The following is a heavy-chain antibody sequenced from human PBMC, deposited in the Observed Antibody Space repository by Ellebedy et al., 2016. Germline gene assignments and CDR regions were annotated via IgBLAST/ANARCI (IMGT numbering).Heavy chain of an antibody. V-gene: IGHV1-24*01. Sequence: ASVKVSXKVSGYTLTELSMHWVRQAPGKGLEWMGGFDPEDGETIYAQKFQGRVTMTEDTSTDTAYMELSSLRSEDTAVYYCATSMVRGVWDAFDIWGQGTMVTVSS. J-gene: IGHJ3*02. CDR1: GYTLTELS. CDR2: FDPEDGET. D-gene: IGHD3-10*01. CDR3: ATSMVRGVWDAFDI.